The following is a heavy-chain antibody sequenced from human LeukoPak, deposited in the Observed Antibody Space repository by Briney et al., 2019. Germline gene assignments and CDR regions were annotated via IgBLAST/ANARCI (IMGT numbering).Heavy chain of an antibody. Sequence: PSETLSLTCTVSGGSISSTTYYWGWIRQPPGKGLEWIGSIYYSGSTYYSPSLKSRVTISVNTSKKQFSLKLSSVTAADTAVYYCARLPDPWGQGTLVTVSS. CDR3: ARLPDP. J-gene: IGHJ5*02. CDR1: GGSISSTTYY. CDR2: IYYSGST. V-gene: IGHV4-39*07.